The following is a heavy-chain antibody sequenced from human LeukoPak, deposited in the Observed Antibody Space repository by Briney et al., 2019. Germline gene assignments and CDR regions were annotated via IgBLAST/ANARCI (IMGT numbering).Heavy chain of an antibody. V-gene: IGHV3-23*01. Sequence: GGSLRLSCAASGFTFSSYAMSWVRQAPGKGLEWVSAISGSGDTTYYAVSVKGRFTISRDNSKNTLYLQMNSLRADDTALHYCARRSRTETSFTGFDYWGQGSLVTVSS. CDR3: ARRSRTETSFTGFDY. CDR2: ISGSGDTT. J-gene: IGHJ4*02. D-gene: IGHD2/OR15-2a*01. CDR1: GFTFSSYA.